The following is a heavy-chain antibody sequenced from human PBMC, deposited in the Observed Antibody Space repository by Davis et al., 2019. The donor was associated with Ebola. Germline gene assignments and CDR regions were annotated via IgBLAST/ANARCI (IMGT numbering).Heavy chain of an antibody. Sequence: GESLKISCAASGFTFSSYWMHWVRQAPGKGLVWVSRINSDGSSTSYADSVKGRFTISRDNAKNTLYLQMNSLRAEDTAVYYCARDFWAYDSSVLFYYYGMDVWGQGTTVTVSS. D-gene: IGHD3-22*01. CDR3: ARDFWAYDSSVLFYYYGMDV. CDR1: GFTFSSYW. V-gene: IGHV3-74*01. J-gene: IGHJ6*02. CDR2: INSDGSST.